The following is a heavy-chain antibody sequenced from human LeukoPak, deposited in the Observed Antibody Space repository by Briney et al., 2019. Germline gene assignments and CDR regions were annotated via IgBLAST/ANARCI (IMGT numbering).Heavy chain of an antibody. CDR2: IRYDGSNK. CDR1: GFTFSSYG. V-gene: IGHV3-30*02. D-gene: IGHD3-22*01. CDR3: AKDRGSTLTYYYDSSFP. J-gene: IGHJ5*02. Sequence: GRSLRLSCAASGFTFSSYGMHWVRQAPGKGLEWVAFIRYDGSNKYYADSVKGRFTISRDNSKNTLYLQMNSLRAEDTAVYYCAKDRGSTLTYYYDSSFPWGQGTLVTVSS.